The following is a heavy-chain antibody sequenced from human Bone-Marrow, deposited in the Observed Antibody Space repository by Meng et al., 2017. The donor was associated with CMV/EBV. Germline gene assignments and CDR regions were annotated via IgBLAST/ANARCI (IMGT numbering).Heavy chain of an antibody. D-gene: IGHD2-2*01. CDR3: ARVFCSSTSCYPYHYYGMDV. CDR1: GFIFSSYW. CDR2: INSDGSRT. Sequence: GESLKISCAASGFIFSSYWMHWVRPAPGKGLVWVSRINSDGSRTSYADSVKGRFTITRDNAKNTLYLQMNSLRAEDTAVYYCARVFCSSTSCYPYHYYGMDVWGQGTTVTVSS. J-gene: IGHJ6*02. V-gene: IGHV3-74*01.